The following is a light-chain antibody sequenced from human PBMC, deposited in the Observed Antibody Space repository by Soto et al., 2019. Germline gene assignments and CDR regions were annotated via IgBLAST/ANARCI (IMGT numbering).Light chain of an antibody. J-gene: IGKJ1*01. CDR2: GGS. Sequence: EIVMTQSPATLSVSPGERATLSCRASQSVSSNLAWYQQKPGQAPRLLIYGGSSRATGIPDRFSGSGSGTDFTLTISRLEPEDFAAYYCQQYDTSPWTFGQGTKVDI. V-gene: IGKV3-20*01. CDR1: QSVSSN. CDR3: QQYDTSPWT.